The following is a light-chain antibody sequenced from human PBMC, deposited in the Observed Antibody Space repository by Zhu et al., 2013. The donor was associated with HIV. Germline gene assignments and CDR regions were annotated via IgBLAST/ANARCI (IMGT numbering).Light chain of an antibody. V-gene: IGLV2-14*01. Sequence: QSALTQPASVSGSPGQSITISCTGTFSDVGGYKYVSWYQQKSGKTPKLIIYEISIRPSGIPDRFSGSKSGSTASLTISGLQADDEADYYCCSYTTSGTLAFGGGTKLTVL. CDR1: FSDVGGYKY. CDR2: EIS. J-gene: IGLJ3*02. CDR3: CSYTTSGTLA.